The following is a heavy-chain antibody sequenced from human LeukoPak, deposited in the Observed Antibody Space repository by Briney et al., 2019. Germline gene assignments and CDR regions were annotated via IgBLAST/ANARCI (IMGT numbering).Heavy chain of an antibody. CDR1: GFTVSSNY. J-gene: IGHJ3*02. CDR2: IYSGGST. D-gene: IGHD3-10*01. Sequence: PGGSLRLSCAASGFTVSSNYMSWVRQAPGKGLEWVSVIYSGGSTYYADSVKGRFTISRDNSKNTLYLQMNSLRAEDTAVYYCASPRGSGSYYTFDAFDIWGQGTMVTVSS. V-gene: IGHV3-66*01. CDR3: ASPRGSGSYYTFDAFDI.